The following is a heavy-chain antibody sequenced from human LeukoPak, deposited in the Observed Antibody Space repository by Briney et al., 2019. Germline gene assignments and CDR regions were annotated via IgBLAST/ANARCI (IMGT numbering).Heavy chain of an antibody. J-gene: IGHJ4*02. Sequence: PGGSLRLSCAASGFAFSSYTMHWVRQAPGKGLEWVAVISSDGSNKYYADSVKGRFTISRDNSKNTLYLQMNSLRAEDTAVYYCAKEGHLYYYESSGYGGYFDYWGQGTLVTVSS. CDR2: ISSDGSNK. CDR1: GFAFSSYT. V-gene: IGHV3-30-3*01. CDR3: AKEGHLYYYESSGYGGYFDY. D-gene: IGHD3-22*01.